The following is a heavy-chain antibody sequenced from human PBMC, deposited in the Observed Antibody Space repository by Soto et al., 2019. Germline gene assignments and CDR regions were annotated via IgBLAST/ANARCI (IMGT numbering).Heavy chain of an antibody. CDR1: GFIFSIYV. V-gene: IGHV3-30*03. D-gene: IGHD3-3*01. J-gene: IGHJ6*02. CDR3: TSNTLSGYGLDD. Sequence: PVRSLRLSCAASGFIFSIYVIHSVRQAPGKGLEWAAVISSDGSKKYYADSVKGRFTISRDNSKNTLYVQMNSLRAEDTAMYYCTSNTLSGYGLDDWGQGTTVTVSS. CDR2: ISSDGSKK.